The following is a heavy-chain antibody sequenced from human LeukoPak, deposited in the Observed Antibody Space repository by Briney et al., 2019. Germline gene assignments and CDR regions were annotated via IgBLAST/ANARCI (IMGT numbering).Heavy chain of an antibody. D-gene: IGHD4-17*01. CDR2: IRGVPTDL. CDR3: ARRARDFGDTHAFDV. J-gene: IGHJ3*01. V-gene: IGHV3-11*01. Sequence: PGESLRLSCVASGLTFSDTNLAWIRQAPGKGLEWISYIRGVPTDLYYADSVKGRFTISRDNAKNSLYLRMNSLRAEDTAIYYCARRARDFGDTHAFDVWGQGTMVTVSS. CDR1: GLTFSDTN.